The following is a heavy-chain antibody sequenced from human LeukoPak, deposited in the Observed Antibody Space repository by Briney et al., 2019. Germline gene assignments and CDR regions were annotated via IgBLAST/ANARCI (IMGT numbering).Heavy chain of an antibody. Sequence: GGSLRLSCAASGFTFSSYGMHWVRQAPGKGLEWVAFIRYDGSNKYYADSVKGRFTISRDNSKNTLYLQMNSLRAEDTAVYYCAKGMTPFFYGSGRDYFDYWGQGTLVTVSS. CDR1: GFTFSSYG. J-gene: IGHJ4*02. CDR2: IRYDGSNK. D-gene: IGHD3-10*01. CDR3: AKGMTPFFYGSGRDYFDY. V-gene: IGHV3-30*02.